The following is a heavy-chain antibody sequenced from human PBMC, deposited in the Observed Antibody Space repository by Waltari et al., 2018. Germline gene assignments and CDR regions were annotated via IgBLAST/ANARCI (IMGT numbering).Heavy chain of an antibody. V-gene: IGHV1-8*01. D-gene: IGHD6-19*01. CDR1: GSNFTSYD. CDR3: ARGRAGQSIAVAGIDY. CDR2: MNPNSGNT. J-gene: IGHJ4*02. Sequence: QVQLVQSGAEVQKPGASVKVSCTASGSNFTSYDINWVRQATGQGLEWMGWMNPNSGNTGYAKEFQGRVTMTRNTSISTAYMELSSLRSEDTAVYYCARGRAGQSIAVAGIDYWGQGTLVTVSS.